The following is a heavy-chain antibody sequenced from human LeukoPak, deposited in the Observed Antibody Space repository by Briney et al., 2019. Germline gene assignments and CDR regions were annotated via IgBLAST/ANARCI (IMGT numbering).Heavy chain of an antibody. Sequence: GGSLRLSWAASGXTVSGNYMSWVRQAPGKGLEWVSVIYSGGSTYHADSVKGRFTISRDSSENTLYLQMNSLRAEDTAVYYCARESTPRYYFDSWGQGTLVTVSS. CDR1: GXTVSGNY. J-gene: IGHJ4*02. CDR3: ARESTPRYYFDS. CDR2: IYSGGST. V-gene: IGHV3-66*01. D-gene: IGHD2-2*01.